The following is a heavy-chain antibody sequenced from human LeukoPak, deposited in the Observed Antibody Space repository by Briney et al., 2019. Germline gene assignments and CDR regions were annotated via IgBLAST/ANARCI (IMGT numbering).Heavy chain of an antibody. D-gene: IGHD3-10*01. CDR2: IIHSGGT. CDR3: ARQGRGGDAFDI. V-gene: IGHV4-34*12. Sequence: SETLSLTCAVYGGSFSGYYWSWIRQSPGRGLEWIGEIIHSGGTNYNPSLKSRVSISLGTSTNQFSLKLTSVTAADTAVYYCARQGRGGDAFDIWGRGTLVTVSS. J-gene: IGHJ3*02. CDR1: GGSFSGYY.